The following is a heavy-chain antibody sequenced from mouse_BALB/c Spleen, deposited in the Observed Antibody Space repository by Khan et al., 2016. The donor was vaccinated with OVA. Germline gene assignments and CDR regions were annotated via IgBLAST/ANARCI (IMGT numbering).Heavy chain of an antibody. J-gene: IGHJ3*01. CDR2: IRYDGNS. Sequence: EVQLQESGPGLVKPSQSLSLTCSVTGYSITSGYFWNWIRQFPGNNLEWMGYIRYDGNSNYNPSLKNRISITRDTSTNHFFLKLNSVTPEDRATYYGARGGSSGPAWFAYWGQGTLVTVSA. CDR3: ARGGSSGPAWFAY. D-gene: IGHD3-1*01. V-gene: IGHV3-6*02. CDR1: GYSITSGYF.